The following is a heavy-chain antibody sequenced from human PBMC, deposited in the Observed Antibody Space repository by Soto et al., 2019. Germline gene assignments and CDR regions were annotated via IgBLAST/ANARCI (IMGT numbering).Heavy chain of an antibody. D-gene: IGHD3-22*01. Sequence: QVQLQESGPGLVKPSETLSLTCTVSGGSINNYYWSWILQPPGKGLEFIGYIYYAGSTTYNPSPKSRVTIPVDTSKNHCSPQLRSVTAADTAVYYCARLGGYYQALDSWGQGTRLTVSS. V-gene: IGHV4-59*08. CDR3: ARLGGYYQALDS. J-gene: IGHJ5*01. CDR1: GGSINNYY. CDR2: IYYAGST.